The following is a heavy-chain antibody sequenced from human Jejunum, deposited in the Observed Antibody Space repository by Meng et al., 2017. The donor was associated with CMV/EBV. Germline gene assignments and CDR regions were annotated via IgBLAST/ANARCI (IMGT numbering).Heavy chain of an antibody. D-gene: IGHD6-6*01. CDR2: IKSAAADGTS. J-gene: IGHJ5*02. CDR3: STFNVARSDWFDP. CDR1: GFTFSDGG. V-gene: IGHV3-15*01. Sequence: SGFTFSDGGLGGVRQAPGKGLEWVGRIKSAAADGTSVCAAPPKGRFTISRDDSENTLYLQMNNLKTEDTAVYYCSTFNVARSDWFDPWGQGTLVTVSS.